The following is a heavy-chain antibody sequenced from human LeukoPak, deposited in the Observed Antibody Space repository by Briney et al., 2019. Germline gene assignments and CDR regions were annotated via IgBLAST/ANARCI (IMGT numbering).Heavy chain of an antibody. J-gene: IGHJ4*02. D-gene: IGHD6-19*01. V-gene: IGHV3-23*01. CDR1: GFTFTSYA. Sequence: AGGSLRLSCAASGFTFTSYAMSWVRQAPGKGLEWVSAISGGGGSTYYADSVKGRFTISRDNSKNTLYLQMNSLRAEDTAVYYCAKEAVAGPGYYFDYWGQGTLVTVSS. CDR3: AKEAVAGPGYYFDY. CDR2: ISGGGGST.